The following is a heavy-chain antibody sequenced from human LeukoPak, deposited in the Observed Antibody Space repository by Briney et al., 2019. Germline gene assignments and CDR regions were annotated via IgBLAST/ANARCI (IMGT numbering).Heavy chain of an antibody. CDR1: GYTFTGYY. V-gene: IGHV1-2*02. CDR2: INPNSGGT. CDR3: ARDTDSSGYYYNGFEFDY. Sequence: ASVKVSCKASGYTFTGYYMHWVRQAPGQGLEWMGWINPNSGGTNSAQKFQGRVTMTRDTSIRTAYMELSRLRSDDTAVYYCARDTDSSGYYYNGFEFDYWGQGTLVTVSS. J-gene: IGHJ4*02. D-gene: IGHD3-22*01.